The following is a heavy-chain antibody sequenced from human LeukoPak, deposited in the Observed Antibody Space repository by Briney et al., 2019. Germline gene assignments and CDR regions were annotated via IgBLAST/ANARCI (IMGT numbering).Heavy chain of an antibody. V-gene: IGHV1-8*03. CDR1: GYTFTSYD. Sequence: LWASVKVSCKASGYTFTSYDINWVRQATGQGLEWMGGMNPNSGNTGYAQKFQGRVTITRNTSISTAYMELSSLRSEDTAVYYCARAITNLWYYYMDVWGKGTTVSVSS. CDR3: ARAITNLWYYYMDV. J-gene: IGHJ6*03. D-gene: IGHD5-12*01. CDR2: MNPNSGNT.